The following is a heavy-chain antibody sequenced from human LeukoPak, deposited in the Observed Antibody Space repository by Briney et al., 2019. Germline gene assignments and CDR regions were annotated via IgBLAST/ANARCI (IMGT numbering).Heavy chain of an antibody. CDR1: DGSINSYY. V-gene: IGHV4-59*12. J-gene: IGHJ6*02. Sequence: PSETLSLTCSVSDGSINSYYWNWIRRPPGKGLEWIGYIYYNGNTNYSPSLKSRVTMSVDTSKNLFSLRVSSVTAADTAVYYCARGRSNYYGMDVWGQGTTVTVSS. CDR3: ARGRSNYYGMDV. D-gene: IGHD1-26*01. CDR2: IYYNGNT.